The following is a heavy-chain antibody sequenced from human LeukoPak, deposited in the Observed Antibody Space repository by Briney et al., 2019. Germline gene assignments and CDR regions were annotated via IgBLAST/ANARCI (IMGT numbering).Heavy chain of an antibody. V-gene: IGHV4-38-2*01. Sequence: SETLSLTCAVSGYSISSGYYWGWNRQPAGKGLEWIGNIYHSGSTYYNPSLQSRVTISLDTSKNQFSLKLSSVTAADTAVYYCARADSANYYTYVYWGQGTLVTVSS. J-gene: IGHJ4*02. CDR2: IYHSGST. D-gene: IGHD1-26*01. CDR3: ARADSANYYTYVY. CDR1: GYSISSGYY.